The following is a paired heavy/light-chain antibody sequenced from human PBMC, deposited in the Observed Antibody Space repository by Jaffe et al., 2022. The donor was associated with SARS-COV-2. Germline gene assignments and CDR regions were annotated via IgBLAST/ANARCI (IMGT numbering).Heavy chain of an antibody. J-gene: IGHJ3*02. Sequence: QVQLQESGPRQVNPSETLSLTCTVSGGSISNYYWSWMRQPPGSGLESIGYIYYSGSTNSNPSLKSRVTISVDTSNNQFSLKMRSVTAADTAVYYCARARTAWGAFDIWGQGTLVTVSS. CDR1: GGSISNYY. CDR2: IYYSGST. CDR3: ARARTAWGAFDI. D-gene: IGHD3-16*01. V-gene: IGHV4-59*01.
Light chain of an antibody. CDR2: DAS. V-gene: IGKV3-11*01. J-gene: IGKJ3*01. CDR3: QQRNNWPPT. CDR1: QSVSNY. Sequence: ENVLTQSPATLSLSPGERATLSCRASQSVSNYLAWYQQKPGQAPRLLIYDASNRATGIPARFSGSGSGTDFTLTISSLEPEDFAVYYCQQRNNWPPTFGPGTKVDIK.